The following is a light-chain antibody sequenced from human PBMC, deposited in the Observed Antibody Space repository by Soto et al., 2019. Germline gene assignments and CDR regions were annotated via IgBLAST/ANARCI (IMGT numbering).Light chain of an antibody. CDR3: CSYAGSYPSYV. CDR2: DVS. CDR1: SSDVGGYNY. Sequence: QSALTQPRSVSGSPGQSVTISCTGTSSDVGGYNYVSWYQQHPGKAPKLMIYDVSKRPSGVPDRFSGSKSGNTASLTISGLQAEYEADYYCCSYAGSYPSYVFGTGTKVTVL. J-gene: IGLJ1*01. V-gene: IGLV2-11*01.